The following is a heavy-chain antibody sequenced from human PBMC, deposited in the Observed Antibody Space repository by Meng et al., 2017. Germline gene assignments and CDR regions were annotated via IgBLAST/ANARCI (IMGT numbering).Heavy chain of an antibody. CDR2: AYYRSKWYH. CDR3: ARGSYSFDS. D-gene: IGHD1-26*01. CDR1: GDSFSRNSAA. J-gene: IGHJ4*02. V-gene: IGHV6-1*01. Sequence: LSGPGLVKPSPTLVSHCAISGDSFSRNSAAWKWIRQSPSRGLEWLGRAYYRSKWYHDYAESVKSRISIDPDTSKNQFSLQLRSVTPEDSAVYYCARGSYSFDSWGQRTLVTVSS.